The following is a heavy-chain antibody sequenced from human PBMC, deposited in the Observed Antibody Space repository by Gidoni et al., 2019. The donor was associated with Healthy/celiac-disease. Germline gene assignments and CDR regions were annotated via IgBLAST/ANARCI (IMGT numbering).Heavy chain of an antibody. D-gene: IGHD3-16*02. J-gene: IGHJ3*02. CDR2: ISAYNGNT. Sequence: QVQLVQSGAEVKKPGASVKVSCKASGYTFTSYGISWVRQAPGQGLEWMGWISAYNGNTNYAQKLQGRVTMTTDTSTSTAYMELRSLRSDDTAVYYCARDFYDYVWGSYRGAFDIWGQGTMVTVSS. V-gene: IGHV1-18*01. CDR3: ARDFYDYVWGSYRGAFDI. CDR1: GYTFTSYG.